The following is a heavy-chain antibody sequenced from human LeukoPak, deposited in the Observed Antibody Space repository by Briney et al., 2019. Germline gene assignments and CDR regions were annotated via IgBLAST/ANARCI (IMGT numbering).Heavy chain of an antibody. CDR2: IRPNGGGS. V-gene: IGHV1-2*02. CDR3: ARDYVDSNAGEFAY. D-gene: IGHD5-12*01. Sequence: GASVKVSCKASGYTFTGYYIHWVRQAPGQGLEWMGWIRPNGGGSKYAQKFQGRVTMTRDTSISTTYMELSGLTSDDTAIYYCARDYVDSNAGEFAYGGQGTLVTVSS. CDR1: GYTFTGYY. J-gene: IGHJ4*02.